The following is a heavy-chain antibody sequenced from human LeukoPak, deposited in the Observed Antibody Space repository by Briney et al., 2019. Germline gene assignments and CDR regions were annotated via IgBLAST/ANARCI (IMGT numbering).Heavy chain of an antibody. J-gene: IGHJ6*03. CDR2: IYYSGST. Sequence: SETLSLTCTVSGGSISSSSYYWGWIRQPPGKGLEWIGSIYYSGSTYYNPSLKSRVTISVDTSKNQFSLKLSPVTAADKAVYYCARVGPYYYYYMDVWGKGTTVTVSS. V-gene: IGHV4-39*07. CDR3: ARVGPYYYYYMDV. CDR1: GGSISSSSYY.